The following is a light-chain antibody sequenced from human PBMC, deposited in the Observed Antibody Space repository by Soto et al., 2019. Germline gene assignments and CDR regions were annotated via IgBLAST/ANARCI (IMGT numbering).Light chain of an antibody. CDR3: QHYNNLWG. CDR2: GAS. V-gene: IGKV3-15*01. CDR1: QSVRSN. J-gene: IGKJ4*01. Sequence: EIVMTQSPATLSVSPGERVTLSCRASQSVRSNLAWYQQKPGQVPRVLIYGASTRAIGIPDRFSGSRSGTEFTLTISSLQSADFAVYYCQHYNNLWGFGGGTKVEIK.